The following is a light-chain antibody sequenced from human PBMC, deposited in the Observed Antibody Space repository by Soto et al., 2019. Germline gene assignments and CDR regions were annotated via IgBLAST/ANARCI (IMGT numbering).Light chain of an antibody. CDR3: SSYAGSNKFVV. V-gene: IGLV2-8*01. CDR2: EVS. Sequence: QSALTQPPSASGSPGQSVIISCTGTSSDVGGYNYVSWYQQHPGKAPKLMIYEVSKRPSGVPDRFSGSKSGNTASLTVSGLQTEDEADYYCSSYAGSNKFVVFGGGTKVTVL. CDR1: SSDVGGYNY. J-gene: IGLJ2*01.